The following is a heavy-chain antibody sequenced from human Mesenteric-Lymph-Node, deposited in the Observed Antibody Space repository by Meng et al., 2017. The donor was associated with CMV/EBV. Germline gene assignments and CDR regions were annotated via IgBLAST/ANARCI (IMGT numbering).Heavy chain of an antibody. CDR3: ARGRSNALDI. D-gene: IGHD3-3*01. V-gene: IGHV3-7*01. J-gene: IGHJ3*02. Sequence: GESLKISCAASGFRFSDYRMNLVRQAPGKGLEWVANIKHDGSEKYYVDSVKGRFTISRDNAKNSLYLQMNSLRAEDTAVYYCARGRSNALDIWGPGTMVTVSS. CDR2: IKHDGSEK. CDR1: GFRFSDYR.